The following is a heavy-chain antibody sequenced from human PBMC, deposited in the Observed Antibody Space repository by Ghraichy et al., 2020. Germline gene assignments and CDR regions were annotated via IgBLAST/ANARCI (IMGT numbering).Heavy chain of an antibody. CDR2: ISAYNGNT. J-gene: IGHJ2*01. D-gene: IGHD6-13*01. CDR1: GYTFTSYG. Sequence: ASVKVSCKASGYTFTSYGISWVRQAPGQGLEWMGWISAYNGNTNYAQKLQGRVTMTTDTSTSTAYMELRSLRSDDTAVYYCARVVAAAGTWRYFDLWGRGTLVTVSS. CDR3: ARVVAAAGTWRYFDL. V-gene: IGHV1-18*01.